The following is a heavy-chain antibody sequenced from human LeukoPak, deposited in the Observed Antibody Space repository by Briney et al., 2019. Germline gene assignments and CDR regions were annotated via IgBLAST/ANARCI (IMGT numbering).Heavy chain of an antibody. V-gene: IGHV4-39*01. CDR2: IYYSGST. Sequence: PSETLSLTCTVSGGSISSSSAYWGWIRQPPGKGREWIGSIYYSGSTYYNPSLKSRVTISVDTSKNQFSLKLSSVTAADTAVYYCARQFGTSYYYYGMDVWGQGTTVTVSS. CDR1: GGSISSSSAY. D-gene: IGHD2-2*01. J-gene: IGHJ6*02. CDR3: ARQFGTSYYYYGMDV.